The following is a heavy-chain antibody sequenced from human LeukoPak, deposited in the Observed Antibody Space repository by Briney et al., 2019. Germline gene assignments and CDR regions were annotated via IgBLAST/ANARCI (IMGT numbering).Heavy chain of an antibody. Sequence: ASVKVSCKASGYTFTSYDINWVRQATGQGLEWMGWMNPNSSKTGYAQTFQGRFTMTRNTSKNTAYMELNSLRSEDTAVYYCARGNSWGQGTLVTVSP. J-gene: IGHJ4*02. V-gene: IGHV1-8*01. CDR2: MNPNSSKT. D-gene: IGHD1-7*01. CDR3: ARGNS. CDR1: GYTFTSYD.